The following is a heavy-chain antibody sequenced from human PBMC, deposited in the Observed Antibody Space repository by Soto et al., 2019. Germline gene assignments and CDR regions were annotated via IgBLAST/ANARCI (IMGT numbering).Heavy chain of an antibody. V-gene: IGHV1-18*01. CDR1: GYTFSNYD. CDR2: ISGNNGKT. J-gene: IGHJ5*02. D-gene: IGHD3-10*01. CDR3: ARDQPLSRQFAPYH. Sequence: QIQLVQTGAEVKKPGASVKVSCKAFGYTFSNYDITWVRQAPGQGVEWMGWISGNNGKTIYAQKFQGRVTMTTYTSTSISYMELSILRSDDTAVYYCARDQPLSRQFAPYHWGQATLVTVSS.